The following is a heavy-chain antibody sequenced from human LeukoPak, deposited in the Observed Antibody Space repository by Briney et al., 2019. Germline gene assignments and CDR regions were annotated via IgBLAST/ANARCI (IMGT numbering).Heavy chain of an antibody. CDR2: INPTGGST. CDR1: GYIFTSYY. D-gene: IGHD3-3*01. Sequence: ASVKVSCKASGYIFTSYYMHWVRQAPGEGLEWMGIINPTGGSTSYAQKFQGRVTMTRDTSTSTVYMELSSLRSEDTAVYYCAREMAGVGFWANYYYYYMDVWGKGTTVTVSS. V-gene: IGHV1-46*01. CDR3: AREMAGVGFWANYYYYYMDV. J-gene: IGHJ6*03.